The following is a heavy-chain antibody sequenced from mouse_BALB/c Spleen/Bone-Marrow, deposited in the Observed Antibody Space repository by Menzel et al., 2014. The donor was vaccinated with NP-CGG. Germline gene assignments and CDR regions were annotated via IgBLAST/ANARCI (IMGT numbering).Heavy chain of an antibody. Sequence: QVQLQQSGAKLVRPGVSVKISCKGSGYTFTDHAIHGVKRSHAKSLEWIGVISGYYGDAIYNQKFKGKATMTVDKSSSTAYMELARLTSEDSAIYYCARSGKVRNAMDYWGQGTSVTVSS. CDR1: GYTFTDHA. CDR2: ISGYYGDA. J-gene: IGHJ4*01. D-gene: IGHD2-14*01. V-gene: IGHV1S137*01. CDR3: ARSGKVRNAMDY.